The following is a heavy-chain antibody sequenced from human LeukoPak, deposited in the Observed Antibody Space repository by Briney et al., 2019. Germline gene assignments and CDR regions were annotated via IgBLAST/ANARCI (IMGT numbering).Heavy chain of an antibody. CDR2: IYHSGTT. J-gene: IGHJ4*02. CDR3: ARDRLGGPDY. D-gene: IGHD3-16*01. V-gene: IGHV4-30-2*01. CDR1: GGSISRGAYS. Sequence: SETLSLTCTVSGGSISRGAYSWSWIRQPPGKGLEWIGYIYHSGTTYYNASLKSRVTMSVDRSQNEFSLILSSVTAADTAVYYCARDRLGGPDYWGQGTPVTVSS.